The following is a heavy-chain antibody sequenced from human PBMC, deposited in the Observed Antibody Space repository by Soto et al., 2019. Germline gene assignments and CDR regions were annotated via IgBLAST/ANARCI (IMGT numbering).Heavy chain of an antibody. Sequence: EVQLVESGGGLVQPGGSLRLSCAGTGFTFSTCWMHWVRQAPGKGLEWVSRIKTDGTNTDYADSVKGRFTISRDNAKNTLYLQMNSLGAEDTAVYYCARGGVIVVGLDVWRQGTTVTVSS. CDR3: ARGGVIVVGLDV. V-gene: IGHV3-74*01. D-gene: IGHD3-22*01. J-gene: IGHJ6*02. CDR1: GFTFSTCW. CDR2: IKTDGTNT.